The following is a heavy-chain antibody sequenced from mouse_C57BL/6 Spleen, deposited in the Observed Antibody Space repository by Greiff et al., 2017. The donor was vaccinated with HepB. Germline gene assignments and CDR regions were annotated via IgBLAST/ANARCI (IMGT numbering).Heavy chain of an antibody. CDR1: GFTFSDYG. V-gene: IGHV5-17*01. Sequence: EVKLVESGGGLVKPGGSLKLSCAASGFTFSDYGMHWVRQAPEKGLEWVAYISSGSSTIYYADTVKGRFTISRDNAKNTLFLQMTSLRSEDTAMYYCARTYDYYYYAMDYWGQGTSVTVSS. CDR3: ARTYDYYYYAMDY. D-gene: IGHD2-4*01. J-gene: IGHJ4*01. CDR2: ISSGSSTI.